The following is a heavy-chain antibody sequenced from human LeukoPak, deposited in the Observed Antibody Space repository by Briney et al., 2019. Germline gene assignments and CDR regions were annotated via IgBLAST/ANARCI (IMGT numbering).Heavy chain of an antibody. CDR3: ARGNYGSGRDYYYYMDV. J-gene: IGHJ6*03. Sequence: SETLSLTCTVSGGSISSSSSYWSWIRQPPGKGLEWIGYIYYSGSTNYNPSLKSRVTISVDTSKNQFSLKLSSVTAADTAVYYCARGNYGSGRDYYYYMDVWGKGTTVTISS. V-gene: IGHV4-61*01. CDR1: GGSISSSSSY. CDR2: IYYSGST. D-gene: IGHD3-10*01.